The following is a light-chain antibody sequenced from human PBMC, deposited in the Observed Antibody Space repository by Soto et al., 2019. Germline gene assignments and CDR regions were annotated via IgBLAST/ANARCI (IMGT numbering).Light chain of an antibody. CDR3: SSYTSSSTLV. Sequence: QSALTQPASVSGSPGQSITISCTGTSSDVGGYNYVSWYQQHPGKAPRLMIYDVSNRPSGVSNCFSGSKSGNTASLTISGLQAEDEAHYYCSSYTSSSTLVFGGGTQLTVL. J-gene: IGLJ2*01. V-gene: IGLV2-14*01. CDR2: DVS. CDR1: SSDVGGYNY.